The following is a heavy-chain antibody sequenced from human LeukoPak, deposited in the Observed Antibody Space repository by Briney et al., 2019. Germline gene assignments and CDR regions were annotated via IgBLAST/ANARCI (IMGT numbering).Heavy chain of an antibody. CDR1: GFTFSSYA. CDR3: AKVLDSSGYYEQIDC. D-gene: IGHD3-22*01. J-gene: IGHJ4*02. CDR2: ISGRGTNT. Sequence: QTGGSLRLSCAASGFTFSSYAMNWVRQAPGKGLEWVSGISGRGTNTYYADSVKGRFTISRDNSKNTLYLQMNSLRAEDTAVYYCAKVLDSSGYYEQIDCWGLGTLVTVSS. V-gene: IGHV3-23*01.